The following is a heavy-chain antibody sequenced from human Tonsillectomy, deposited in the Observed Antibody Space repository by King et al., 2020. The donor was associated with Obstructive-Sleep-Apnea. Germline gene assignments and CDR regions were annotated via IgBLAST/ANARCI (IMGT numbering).Heavy chain of an antibody. D-gene: IGHD2-2*01. V-gene: IGHV4-30-4*01. Sequence: QLQESGPGLVKPSQTLSLTCTVSGGSISSGNYYWSWIRQPPGKSLEWIGDIYYSGSTYYNPSLKCRVTISVDTSKLQFSLQLNSVTAADTAVYYCARVSDQLLSWVDYWGQGTLVTVSS. CDR1: GGSISSGNYY. J-gene: IGHJ4*02. CDR2: IYYSGST. CDR3: ARVSDQLLSWVDY.